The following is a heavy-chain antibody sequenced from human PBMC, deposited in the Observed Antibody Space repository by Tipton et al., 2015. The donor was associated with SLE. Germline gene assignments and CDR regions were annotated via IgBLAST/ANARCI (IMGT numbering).Heavy chain of an antibody. V-gene: IGHV1-69*01. CDR2: IIPLFGTA. CDR3: AREGQALVGGSPYDY. J-gene: IGHJ4*02. D-gene: IGHD1-26*01. Sequence: QSGPEVKKPGSSVKVSCKASGGTFSRYSFSWVRQAPGQGPEWMGGIIPLFGTANYAQKFQDRVTITADESTNTVYMELSSLRSEDTALYYCAREGQALVGGSPYDYWGQGTLVTVSS. CDR1: GGTFSRYS.